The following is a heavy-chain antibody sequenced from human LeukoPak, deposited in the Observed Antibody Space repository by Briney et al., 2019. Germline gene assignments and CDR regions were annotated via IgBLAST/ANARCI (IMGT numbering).Heavy chain of an antibody. CDR1: GYSFTSYW. Sequence: GESLQISCKGSGYSFTSYWIGWVRQMPGKGLEWMGIIYPGDSDTRYSPSFQGQVTISADKSISTAYLQWSSLKASDTAMYYCARLIRRTNGVLVYYFDYWGQGTLVTVSS. D-gene: IGHD2-8*01. CDR2: IYPGDSDT. V-gene: IGHV5-51*01. CDR3: ARLIRRTNGVLVYYFDY. J-gene: IGHJ4*02.